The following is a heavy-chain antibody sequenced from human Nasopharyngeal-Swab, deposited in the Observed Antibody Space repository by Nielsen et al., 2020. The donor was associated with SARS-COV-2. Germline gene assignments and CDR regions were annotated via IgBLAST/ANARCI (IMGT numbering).Heavy chain of an antibody. D-gene: IGHD1-26*01. CDR3: AKDKGRTYWYFDL. V-gene: IGHV3-9*01. Sequence: SLKISCAASGFTFDAYAMHSVRQAPGKGLEWVSGISWNSGSIGYADSVKGRFTISRDNAKNSLYLQMNSLRAEDTALYYCAKDKGRTYWYFDLWGRGTLVTVSS. CDR1: GFTFDAYA. J-gene: IGHJ2*01. CDR2: ISWNSGSI.